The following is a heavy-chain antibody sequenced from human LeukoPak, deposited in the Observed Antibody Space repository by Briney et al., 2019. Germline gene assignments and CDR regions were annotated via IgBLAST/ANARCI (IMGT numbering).Heavy chain of an antibody. Sequence: GGSLRLSCAASGFTVSSNYMSWVRQAPGKGLEWVSVIFSGGSTYYADSVKGRFTISRDNSKNTLYLQMNSLRAEDTAVYYCAREVAAAYDYWGQGTLVTVSS. CDR3: AREVAAAYDY. CDR1: GFTVSSNY. V-gene: IGHV3-53*01. CDR2: IFSGGST. D-gene: IGHD6-13*01. J-gene: IGHJ4*02.